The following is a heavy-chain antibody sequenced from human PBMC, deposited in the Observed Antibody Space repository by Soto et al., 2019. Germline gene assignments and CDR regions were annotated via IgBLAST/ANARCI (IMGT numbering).Heavy chain of an antibody. CDR3: ARDPAIYSGKFDYGLDV. CDR2: IGTSGKTI. Sequence: EVQLVESGGGLVQAGGSLRLFCAVSGFTFSSYEMNWVRQAPGKGLEWVSYIGTSGKTIYYADSVRGRFTISRDNANNSLYLRMNSLRAEDTAVYFCARDPAIYSGKFDYGLDVWGRGTTVTVSS. D-gene: IGHD5-18*01. J-gene: IGHJ6*02. CDR1: GFTFSSYE. V-gene: IGHV3-48*03.